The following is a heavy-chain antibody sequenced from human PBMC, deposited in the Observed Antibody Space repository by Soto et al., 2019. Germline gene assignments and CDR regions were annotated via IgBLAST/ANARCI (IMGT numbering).Heavy chain of an antibody. J-gene: IGHJ4*02. V-gene: IGHV4-59*08. CDR3: ARHKGAMVNFDY. CDR1: GGSISSYY. CDR2: IYYSGST. D-gene: IGHD5-18*01. Sequence: QVQLQESGPGLVKPSETLALTCTVSGGSISSYYWCWIRQPPGKGLEWIGYIYYSGSTNYNPSLKSRVTISVDTSKTQFSLELSSVTAADTAVYYCARHKGAMVNFDYWGQGTLVTVSS.